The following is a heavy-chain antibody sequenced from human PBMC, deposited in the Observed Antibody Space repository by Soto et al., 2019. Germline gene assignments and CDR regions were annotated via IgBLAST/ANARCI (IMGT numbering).Heavy chain of an antibody. Sequence: VQLLESGGGLVQPGGSLRLSCAASGFTFSSYAMHWVRQAPGKGLEWVAVISYDGSNKYYADSVKGRFTISRDNSKNTLYLQMNSLRAEDTAVYYCARDGITIFGVVRNWGQGTLVTVSS. V-gene: IGHV3-30-3*01. J-gene: IGHJ4*02. CDR1: GFTFSSYA. D-gene: IGHD3-3*01. CDR2: ISYDGSNK. CDR3: ARDGITIFGVVRN.